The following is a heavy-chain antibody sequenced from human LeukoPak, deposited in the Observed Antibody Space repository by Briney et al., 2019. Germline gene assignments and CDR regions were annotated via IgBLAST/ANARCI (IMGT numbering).Heavy chain of an antibody. CDR2: ISSSSSTI. CDR1: GFTFSSYS. J-gene: IGHJ4*02. D-gene: IGHD3-22*01. V-gene: IGHV3-48*04. CDR3: ARDRPCYDSTLGIDDY. Sequence: PGGSLRLSCAASGFTFSSYSMNWVRQAPGKGLEWVSYISSSSSTIYYADSVKGRFTISRDNAKNSLYLQMNSLRAEDTAVYYCARDRPCYDSTLGIDDYWGQGTLVTVSS.